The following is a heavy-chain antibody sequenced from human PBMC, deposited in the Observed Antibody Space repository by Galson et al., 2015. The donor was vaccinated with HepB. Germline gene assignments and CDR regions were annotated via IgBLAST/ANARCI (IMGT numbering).Heavy chain of an antibody. CDR3: ARQYCSGGSCYSPLDY. Sequence: SVKVSCKASGGTFSSYAISWVRQAPGQGLEWMGGIIPIFGTANYAQKFQGRVTITADKSTSTAYMELSGLRSEDTAVYYCARQYCSGGSCYSPLDYWGQGTLVTVSS. V-gene: IGHV1-69*06. D-gene: IGHD2-15*01. CDR1: GGTFSSYA. CDR2: IIPIFGTA. J-gene: IGHJ4*02.